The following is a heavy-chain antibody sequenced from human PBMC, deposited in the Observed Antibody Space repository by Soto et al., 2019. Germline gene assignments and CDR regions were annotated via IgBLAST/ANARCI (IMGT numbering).Heavy chain of an antibody. D-gene: IGHD3-10*01. J-gene: IGHJ4*02. CDR2: ISAYNGNT. V-gene: IGHV1-18*04. CDR3: AYILGCYYYFDY. CDR1: GYILTSYG. Sequence: QVQLVQSGAEVKKAGAAVKVSCKASGYILTSYGISWVRQAPGQGLEWMGWISAYNGNTNYAQNLQGRVTMATDTSTSTAYMELRSLRSDDTAVYYCAYILGCYYYFDYWGQGTLVTVSS.